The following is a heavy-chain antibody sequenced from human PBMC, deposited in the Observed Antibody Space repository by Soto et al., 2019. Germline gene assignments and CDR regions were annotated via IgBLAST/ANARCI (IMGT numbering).Heavy chain of an antibody. D-gene: IGHD4-17*01. CDR2: IYYSGST. Sequence: PSETLSLTCAVSGGSISSGGYSWSWIRQPPGKGLEWIGYIYYSGSTNYNPSLKSRVTISVDTSKNQFSLKLSSVTAADTAVYYCARHRDYGGTGSGVDYWGQGTLVTVSS. J-gene: IGHJ4*02. CDR1: GGSISSGGYS. V-gene: IGHV4-61*08. CDR3: ARHRDYGGTGSGVDY.